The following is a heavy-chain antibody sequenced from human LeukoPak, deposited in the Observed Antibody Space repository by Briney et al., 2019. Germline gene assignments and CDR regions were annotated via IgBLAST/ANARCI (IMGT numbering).Heavy chain of an antibody. V-gene: IGHV4-39*01. CDR1: GGSISSSSYY. CDR3: ASHLSPTIFGVVIIRHFDY. CDR2: IYYSGST. J-gene: IGHJ4*02. D-gene: IGHD3-3*01. Sequence: PSETLSLTCTVSGGSISSSSYYWGWIRQPPGKGLEWIGSIYYSGSTHYNPSLKSRVTISVDTSKNQFSLKLSSVTAADTAVYYCASHLSPTIFGVVIIRHFDYWGQGTLVTVSS.